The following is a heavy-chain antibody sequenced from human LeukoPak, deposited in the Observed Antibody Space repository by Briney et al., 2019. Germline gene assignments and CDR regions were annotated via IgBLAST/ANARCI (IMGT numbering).Heavy chain of an antibody. V-gene: IGHV3-48*03. D-gene: IGHD6-19*01. J-gene: IGHJ3*02. Sequence: GGSLRLSCAASGFTFSSYEMNWVRQAPGKGLGWVSYISSSGSTIYYADSVKGRFTISRGNAKNSLYLQMNSLRAEDTAVYYCARDGGWDAFDIWGQGTMVTVSS. CDR2: ISSSGSTI. CDR3: ARDGGWDAFDI. CDR1: GFTFSSYE.